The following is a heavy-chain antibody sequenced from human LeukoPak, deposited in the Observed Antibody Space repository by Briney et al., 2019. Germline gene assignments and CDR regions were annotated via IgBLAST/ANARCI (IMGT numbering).Heavy chain of an antibody. CDR2: ISSNGGST. CDR3: VSLLDDY. J-gene: IGHJ4*02. V-gene: IGHV3-64D*09. CDR1: GFTFSSCS. Sequence: GGSLRLSCSASGFTFSSCSMHWVRQAPGKGLDYVSGISSNGGSTDYADSMKGRFTISRDNSKNTLYLQMSSLRVGDTAVYYCVSLLDDYWGQGTLVTVSS.